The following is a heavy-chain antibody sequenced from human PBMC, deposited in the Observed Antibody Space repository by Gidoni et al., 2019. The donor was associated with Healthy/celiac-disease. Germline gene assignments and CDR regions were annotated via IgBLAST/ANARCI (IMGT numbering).Heavy chain of an antibody. CDR2: SSGSGGST. Sequence: EVQLLESGGGLVQPGGSLRLSCAASGFPFSSYAMSCVRQAPGKGLEWVSASSGSGGSTYYADSVKGRFTISRDNSKNTLYLQMNSLRAEDTAVYYCAKYPTVTTLDYFDYWGQGTLVTVSS. CDR1: GFPFSSYA. V-gene: IGHV3-23*01. J-gene: IGHJ4*02. D-gene: IGHD4-17*01. CDR3: AKYPTVTTLDYFDY.